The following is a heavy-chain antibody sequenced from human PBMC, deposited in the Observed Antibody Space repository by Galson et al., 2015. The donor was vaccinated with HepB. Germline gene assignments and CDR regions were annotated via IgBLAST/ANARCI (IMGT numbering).Heavy chain of an antibody. CDR2: ISGSGGST. Sequence: SLRLSCAASGFTFSSYAMSWVRQAPGKGLEWVSAISGSGGSTYYADSVKGRFTISRDNSKNTLYLQMNSLRAEDTAVYYCAKDQGDSRAFDYWGQGTLVTVSS. CDR1: GFTFSSYA. J-gene: IGHJ4*02. CDR3: AKDQGDSRAFDY. V-gene: IGHV3-23*01. D-gene: IGHD3-22*01.